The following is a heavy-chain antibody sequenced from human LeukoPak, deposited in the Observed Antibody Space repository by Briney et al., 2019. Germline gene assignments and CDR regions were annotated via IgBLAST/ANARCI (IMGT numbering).Heavy chain of an antibody. Sequence: SETLSLTCAVYGGSFSGYYWSWIRQPPGKGLEWIGEINHSGSTNHNPSLKSRVTISVDTSKNQFSLKLSSVTAADTAVYYCASPNGSGSYPYDYWGQGTLVTVSS. D-gene: IGHD3-10*01. V-gene: IGHV4-34*01. J-gene: IGHJ4*02. CDR1: GGSFSGYY. CDR2: INHSGST. CDR3: ASPNGSGSYPYDY.